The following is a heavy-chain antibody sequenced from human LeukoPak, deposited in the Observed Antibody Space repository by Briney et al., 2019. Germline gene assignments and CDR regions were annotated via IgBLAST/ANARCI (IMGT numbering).Heavy chain of an antibody. CDR2: IYYSGST. CDR1: GGSISSYY. J-gene: IGHJ4*02. D-gene: IGHD3-10*01. V-gene: IGHV4-59*01. CDR3: ARGYGSGSSHIDY. Sequence: PSETLSLTCTVSGGSISSYYWSWIRQPPGKGLEWIGYIYYSGSTNYNPSLKSRVTISVDTSKNQFSLKLSSVTAADTAVYYCARGYGSGSSHIDYWGQGTLVTVSS.